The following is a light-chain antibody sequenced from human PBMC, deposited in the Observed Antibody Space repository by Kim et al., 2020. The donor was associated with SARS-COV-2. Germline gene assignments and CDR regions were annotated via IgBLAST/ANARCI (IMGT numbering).Light chain of an antibody. Sequence: LTQPPSVSVSPGQTASITCSADKLGDKYACWYQQKPGQSPVVVIYQDNKRPSGIPERFSGSNSGNTATLTISGTQAMDEADYYCQAWDSSSVVVFGGGTRLTGL. CDR3: QAWDSSSVVV. J-gene: IGLJ3*02. V-gene: IGLV3-1*01. CDR2: QDN. CDR1: KLGDKY.